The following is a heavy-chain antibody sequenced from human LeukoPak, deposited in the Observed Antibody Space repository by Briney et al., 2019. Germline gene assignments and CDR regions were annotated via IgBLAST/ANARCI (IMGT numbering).Heavy chain of an antibody. J-gene: IGHJ4*02. Sequence: ASVKVSCKASGYTLTSYYMHWGRQAPGQGLEGMGIINPSGGRTRYAKKLQGRVTMTRDKSTSTVYMDLSSLRSEHTTVYYCARASSVRGGSYHRATSYFDYWGQGTLVTVSS. CDR1: GYTLTSYY. D-gene: IGHD2-15*01. V-gene: IGHV1-46*01. CDR2: INPSGGRT. CDR3: ARASSVRGGSYHRATSYFDY.